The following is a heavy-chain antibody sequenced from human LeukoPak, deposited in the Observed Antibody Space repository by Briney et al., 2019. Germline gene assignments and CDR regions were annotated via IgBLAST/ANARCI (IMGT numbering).Heavy chain of an antibody. CDR2: ISGSGSST. Sequence: GGSLSSSCVASGLSFSRYAMSWVRQAPGKGLEWVSTISGSGSSTYYADSVKGRFTISRDSSKNTLYLQMNSLRAEDTAVYYCAKDDHGGSGWRDCFDYSGQGTPFTVSS. D-gene: IGHD6-19*01. V-gene: IGHV3-23*01. CDR3: AKDDHGGSGWRDCFDY. J-gene: IGHJ4*02. CDR1: GLSFSRYA.